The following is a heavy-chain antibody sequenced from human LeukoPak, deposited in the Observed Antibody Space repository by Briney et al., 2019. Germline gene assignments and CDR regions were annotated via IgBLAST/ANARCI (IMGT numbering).Heavy chain of an antibody. CDR2: IYGDHNA. CDR3: ARGVLGVIPIDY. Sequence: TGGSLRLSCAASGFTVSSTYMAWVRQAPGKGLDWVSFIYGDHNAFYADSVKGRFTISRDNSKNTLYLQMNSLRGEDTAVYFCARGVLGVIPIDYWGQGTLVTVSS. D-gene: IGHD3-10*01. J-gene: IGHJ4*02. V-gene: IGHV3-53*01. CDR1: GFTVSSTY.